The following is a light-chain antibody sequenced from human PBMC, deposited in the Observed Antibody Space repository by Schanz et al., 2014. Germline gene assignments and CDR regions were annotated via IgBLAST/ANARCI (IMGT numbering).Light chain of an antibody. CDR2: GAS. CDR3: QQYNNWPSLT. CDR1: QSVSNN. Sequence: EIVMTQSPATLSVSPGESATLSCRASQSVSNNLAWYQQKPGQAPRLVIYGASTRATGIPARFSGSGSGTEFTLTISSLQSEDFAVYHCQQYNNWPSLTFGGGTKVEIK. V-gene: IGKV3-15*01. J-gene: IGKJ4*01.